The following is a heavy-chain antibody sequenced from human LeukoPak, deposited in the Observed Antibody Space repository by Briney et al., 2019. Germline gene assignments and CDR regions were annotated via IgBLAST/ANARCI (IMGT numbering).Heavy chain of an antibody. CDR2: INHSGST. Sequence: TSSETLSLTCAVYGGSFSGYYWSWIRQPPGKGLEWIGEINHSGSTNYNPSLKSRVTISVDTSKNQFSLKLSSVTAADTAVYYCARHRGGYSDYWGQGTLVTVSS. J-gene: IGHJ4*02. CDR1: GGSFSGYY. V-gene: IGHV4-34*01. CDR3: ARHRGGYSDY. D-gene: IGHD2-15*01.